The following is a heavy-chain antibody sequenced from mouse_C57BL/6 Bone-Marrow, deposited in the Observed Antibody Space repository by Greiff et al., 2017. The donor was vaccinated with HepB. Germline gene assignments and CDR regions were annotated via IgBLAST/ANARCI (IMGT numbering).Heavy chain of an antibody. D-gene: IGHD1-1*01. CDR2: ISDGGSYT. CDR1: GFTFSSYA. J-gene: IGHJ4*01. Sequence: EVKLMESGGGLVKPGGSLKLSCAASGFTFSSYAMSWVRQTPEKRLEWVATISDGGSYTYYPDNVKGRFTIYRDNAKNNLYLQMSHLKSEDTAMYYCARDDYYGSSCYYYAMDYWGQGTSVTVSS. V-gene: IGHV5-4*01. CDR3: ARDDYYGSSCYYYAMDY.